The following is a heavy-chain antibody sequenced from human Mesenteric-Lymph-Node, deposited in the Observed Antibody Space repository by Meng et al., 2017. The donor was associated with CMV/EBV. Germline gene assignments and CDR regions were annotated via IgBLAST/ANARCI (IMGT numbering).Heavy chain of an antibody. CDR3: ARDMYYVSSGFFGREDY. Sequence: GGSLRLSCIASGFTFNAYEMNWVRQASGKGLEWVSFISGSGSSTHYGDSVKGRFTISRDNAKNSLYLQMNSLRAEDTAVYYCARDMYYVSSGFFGREDYWGQGTLVTVSS. D-gene: IGHD3-22*01. CDR1: GFTFNAYE. V-gene: IGHV3-48*03. CDR2: ISGSGSST. J-gene: IGHJ4*02.